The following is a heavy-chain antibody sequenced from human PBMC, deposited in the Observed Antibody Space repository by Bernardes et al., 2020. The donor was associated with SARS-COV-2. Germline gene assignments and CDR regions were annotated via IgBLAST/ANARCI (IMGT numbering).Heavy chain of an antibody. J-gene: IGHJ6*02. D-gene: IGHD1-20*01. CDR1: GCIFSNYW. CDR2: INGDGGST. CDR3: QITYYYDMDV. Sequence: GGSLRLSCAASGCIFSNYWMHWVRQAPGKGLVWVSRINGDGGSTSYADSVKGRFTISRDNAKSTLYLQMNSLRAEDTAVYYCQITYYYDMDVWGQGTTVTVSS. V-gene: IGHV3-74*01.